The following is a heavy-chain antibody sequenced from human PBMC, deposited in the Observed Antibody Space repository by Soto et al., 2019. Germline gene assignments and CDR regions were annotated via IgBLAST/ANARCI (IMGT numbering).Heavy chain of an antibody. CDR1: GYTFAGYY. CDR2: INPNSGGT. J-gene: IGHJ6*02. V-gene: IGHV1-2*04. Sequence: GASVKVSCKASGYTFAGYYMHWVRQAPGQGLEWMGWINPNSGGTNYAQKFQGWVTMTRDTSISTAYMELSRLRSDDTAVYYCARDYVGSSGWYNYYGMDVWGQGTTVTVSS. D-gene: IGHD6-19*01. CDR3: ARDYVGSSGWYNYYGMDV.